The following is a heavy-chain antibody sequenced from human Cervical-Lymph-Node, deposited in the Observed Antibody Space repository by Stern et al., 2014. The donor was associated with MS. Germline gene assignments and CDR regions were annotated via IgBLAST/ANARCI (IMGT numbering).Heavy chain of an antibody. CDR3: ARSSSPSPYYNYGMDV. D-gene: IGHD6-13*01. CDR2: IWYDGSNK. Sequence: MQLVESGGGVVQPGRSLRLSCAASGFTFSSYGMHWVRQAPGKGLAWVAVIWYDGSNKYYADSVKGRFTISRDNSKNTLYLQMNSLRAEDTAVYYCARSSSPSPYYNYGMDVWGQGTTVTVSS. CDR1: GFTFSSYG. V-gene: IGHV3-33*01. J-gene: IGHJ6*02.